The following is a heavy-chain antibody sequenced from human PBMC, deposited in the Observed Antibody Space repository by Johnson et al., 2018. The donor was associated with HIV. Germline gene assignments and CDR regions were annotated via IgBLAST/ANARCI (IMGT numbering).Heavy chain of an antibody. V-gene: IGHV3-20*04. CDR1: GFTFSDYY. D-gene: IGHD6-19*01. Sequence: VQLVESGGGVVQPGRSLRLSCAASGFTFSDYYMNWVRQAPGKGLEWVSGINWNGGSTNYAESVKGRFTMSRDNAKDSLYLQIDSLRAEDTAVYYCARDGIYSSPWDAFDIWGQGTLVTVSS. CDR2: INWNGGST. J-gene: IGHJ3*02. CDR3: ARDGIYSSPWDAFDI.